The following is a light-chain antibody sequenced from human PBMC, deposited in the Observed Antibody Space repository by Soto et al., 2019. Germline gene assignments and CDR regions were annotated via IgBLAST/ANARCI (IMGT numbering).Light chain of an antibody. V-gene: IGLV3-25*02. CDR2: KDT. CDR1: ALPKQY. J-gene: IGLJ1*01. CDR3: QSADSSDTHYV. Sequence: SYELTQPPSVSVPAGQTARITCSGDALPKQYACWYQQRPGQAPVLVMYKDTERPSGIPERFSGSSSGTTVTLTISGVQAEDEADYYCQSADSSDTHYVFGNGTKVTVL.